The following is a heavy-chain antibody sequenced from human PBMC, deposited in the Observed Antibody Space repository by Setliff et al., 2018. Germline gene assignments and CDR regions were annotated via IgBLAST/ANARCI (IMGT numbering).Heavy chain of an antibody. Sequence: SLTCTVSGGSISSHYWNWIRQPAGEGLEWIGRIDISGTTNHNPSLKSRVTMSLDSSKNQFSLNLNSVTAADTAVYYCVKNPLAMPRGFFEYWGRGTLVTVSS. V-gene: IGHV4-4*07. J-gene: IGHJ4*02. CDR1: GGSISSHY. D-gene: IGHD2-2*01. CDR3: VKNPLAMPRGFFEY. CDR2: IDISGTT.